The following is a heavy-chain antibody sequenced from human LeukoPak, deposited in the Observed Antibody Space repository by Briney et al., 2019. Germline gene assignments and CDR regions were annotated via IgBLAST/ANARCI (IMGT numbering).Heavy chain of an antibody. CDR1: GGSISSGSYS. V-gene: IGHV4-30-2*01. D-gene: IGHD2-2*01. CDR2: IYHSGST. CDR3: ARGNSRTSYREGWCYFFDF. Sequence: SQTLSLTCRVSGGSISSGSYSWSWIRQPPGKGLEWIGYIYHSGSTYYNPSLKGRVSTSVDGSKNQFSLKLNSVTAADTAVYYCARGNSRTSYREGWCYFFDFWGQGIQVTVSS. J-gene: IGHJ4*02.